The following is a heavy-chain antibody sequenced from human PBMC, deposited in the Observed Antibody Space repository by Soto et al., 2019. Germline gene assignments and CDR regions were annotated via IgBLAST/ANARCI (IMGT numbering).Heavy chain of an antibody. CDR1: GYTLTGYY. Sequence: GASVKVSCKASGYTLTGYYMHWVRQAPGQGLEWMGWINPNSGGTNYAQKFQGRVTMTRDTSISTAYMELSRLRSDDTAVYYCARTMILYYYGMDVWGQGTTVTVSS. CDR2: INPNSGGT. D-gene: IGHD3-22*01. CDR3: ARTMILYYYGMDV. V-gene: IGHV1-2*02. J-gene: IGHJ6*02.